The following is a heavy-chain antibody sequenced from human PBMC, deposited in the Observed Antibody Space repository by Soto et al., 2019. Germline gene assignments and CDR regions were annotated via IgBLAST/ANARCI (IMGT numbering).Heavy chain of an antibody. J-gene: IGHJ6*02. CDR1: GFTFSAYW. CDR2: IKHDGSEK. CDR3: AIITRGFSMDV. D-gene: IGHD1-20*01. V-gene: IGHV3-7*01. Sequence: EVQLVESGGGLVQPGGSVRLSCAASGFTFSAYWMSWVRQTPGKGLEWVANIKHDGSEKYYVDSVKGRFTISRDNAKNSLFLEMHSLRAEDMAVFYCAIITRGFSMDVWGQGTTVTVSS.